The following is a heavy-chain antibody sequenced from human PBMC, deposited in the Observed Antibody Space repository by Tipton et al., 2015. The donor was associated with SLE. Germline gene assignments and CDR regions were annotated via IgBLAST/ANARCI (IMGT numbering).Heavy chain of an antibody. Sequence: TLSLTCTVSGGSISSSSYYWGWIRQPPGKGLKWIGSIYYRGSTYYNPSLKSRVTISVDTSKNQFSLKLSSVTAADTAVYYCARVRPPLSIFGVVKGTDYYYMDVWGKGTTVTVSS. V-gene: IGHV4-39*07. CDR2: IYYRGST. J-gene: IGHJ6*03. CDR1: GGSISSSSYY. D-gene: IGHD3-3*01. CDR3: ARVRPPLSIFGVVKGTDYYYMDV.